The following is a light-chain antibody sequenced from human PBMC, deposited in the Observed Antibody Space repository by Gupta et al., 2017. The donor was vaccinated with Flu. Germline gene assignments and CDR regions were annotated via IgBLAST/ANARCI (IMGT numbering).Light chain of an antibody. J-gene: IGKJ1*01. CDR3: QRSHT. CDR2: AAS. V-gene: IGKV1-39*01. Sequence: DTPMTQSPSSLSASVGDRVTITCRASQSIVNSLNWYQQKPGKAPKLLISAASGLQSGVPSRFSVSKSGTDFTLTISSLQPEDLGTYYCQRSHTFGQGTRVQIK. CDR1: QSIVNS.